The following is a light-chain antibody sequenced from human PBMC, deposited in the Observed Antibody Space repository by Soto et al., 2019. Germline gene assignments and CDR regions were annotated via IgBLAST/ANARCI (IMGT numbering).Light chain of an antibody. Sequence: EIVMTQSPATLSVSPGETATLSCRASQYVSNKVAWYQQKPGQAPSLLILGASTRATGVPARFSGSGSGTEFTLSISSLQSEDFAVYYCQQRSKWRTFGQGTKVDIK. CDR1: QYVSNK. CDR2: GAS. V-gene: IGKV3-15*01. CDR3: QQRSKWRT. J-gene: IGKJ1*01.